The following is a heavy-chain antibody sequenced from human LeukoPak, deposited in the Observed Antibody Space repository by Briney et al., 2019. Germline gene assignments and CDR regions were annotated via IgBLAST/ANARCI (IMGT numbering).Heavy chain of an antibody. CDR1: GFTFSSYS. J-gene: IGHJ4*02. CDR3: ARDLYSSSWFLDY. CDR2: ISSSSSYI. Sequence: GGSLRLSCAASGFTFSSYSMNWVRQAPGKGLEWVSSISSSSSYIYYADSVKGRFTISRDNAKNSLHLQMNSLRAEDTAVYYCARDLYSSSWFLDYWGQGTLVTVSS. D-gene: IGHD6-13*01. V-gene: IGHV3-21*01.